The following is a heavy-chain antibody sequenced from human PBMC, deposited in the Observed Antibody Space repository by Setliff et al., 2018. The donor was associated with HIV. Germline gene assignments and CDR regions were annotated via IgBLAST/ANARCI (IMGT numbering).Heavy chain of an antibody. CDR2: IIPIFGTA. V-gene: IGHV1-69*13. CDR3: ASAYDSSGYYYVFDY. Sequence: SVKVSCKASGGAFSTCAISWVRQAPGQGLEWMGGIIPIFGTANYAQNFEGRVTITADESTSTAYMELTSLRSDDTAVYYCASAYDSSGYYYVFDYWGQGTLVTVSS. D-gene: IGHD3-22*01. CDR1: GGAFSTCA. J-gene: IGHJ4*02.